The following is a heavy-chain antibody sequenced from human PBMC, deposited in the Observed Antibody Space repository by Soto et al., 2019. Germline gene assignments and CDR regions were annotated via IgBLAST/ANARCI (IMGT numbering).Heavy chain of an antibody. CDR3: ATDVRFRITLCSVS. D-gene: IGHD1-20*01. Sequence: ASVKVSCKVSGYTLTELSMHWVRQAPGKGLEWMGGFDPEDGETIYAQKFQGRVTMTEDTSTDTAYMELSSLRSEDTAVYYCATDVRFRITLCSVSWGQGSLVTVSS. CDR2: FDPEDGET. J-gene: IGHJ4*02. CDR1: GYTLTELS. V-gene: IGHV1-24*01.